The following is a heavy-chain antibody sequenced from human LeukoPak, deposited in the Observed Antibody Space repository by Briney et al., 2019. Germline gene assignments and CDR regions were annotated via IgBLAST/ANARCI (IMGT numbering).Heavy chain of an antibody. J-gene: IGHJ4*02. Sequence: PSETLSLTCTVSGGSLSSSSYYWGWIRQPPGKGLEWLGSIYYSGSTYYNPSLKSRVTISVDTSKNQFSLKLSSVTAADTAVYYCARGYCTNAVCSLGPTQAWGQGTLVTVSS. CDR1: GGSLSSSSYY. V-gene: IGHV4-39*07. D-gene: IGHD2-8*01. CDR2: IYYSGST. CDR3: ARGYCTNAVCSLGPTQA.